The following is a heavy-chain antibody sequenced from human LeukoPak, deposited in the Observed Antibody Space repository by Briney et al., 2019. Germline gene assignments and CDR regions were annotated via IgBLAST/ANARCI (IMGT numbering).Heavy chain of an antibody. CDR3: ARGSHSSFDY. D-gene: IGHD3-10*01. J-gene: IGHJ4*02. CDR2: TYYRPKFNT. CDR1: GDSLSNNNVA. Sequence: SQTLSLTCAISGDSLSNNNVAWNWIRQSPSRGLEWLGRTYYRPKFNTDYAVSVKSRIAINSDTSKNQFYLQLNSVTPEDTGFYYCARGSHSSFDYWGQGTLVTVSS. V-gene: IGHV6-1*01.